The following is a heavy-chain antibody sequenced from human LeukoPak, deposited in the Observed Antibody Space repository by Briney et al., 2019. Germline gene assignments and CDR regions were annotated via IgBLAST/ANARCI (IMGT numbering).Heavy chain of an antibody. J-gene: IGHJ4*02. CDR3: ARDRGVALPAFDL. D-gene: IGHD2-2*01. V-gene: IGHV4-39*07. CDR2: IYYSGST. CDR1: GGSISSSSYY. Sequence: PSETLSLTCTVSGGSISSSSYYWGWIRQPPGKGLEWIGSIYYSGSTYYNPSLKSRVTISVDTSKNQFSLKLSSVTAADTAVYYCARDRGVALPAFDLWGQGTLVTVSS.